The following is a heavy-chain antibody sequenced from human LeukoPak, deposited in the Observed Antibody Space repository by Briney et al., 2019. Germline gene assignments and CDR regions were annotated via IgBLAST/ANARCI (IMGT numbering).Heavy chain of an antibody. CDR2: IFGRVGST. CDR1: LFTLSKYA. D-gene: IGHD2-21*01. J-gene: IGHJ3*02. V-gene: IGHV3-23*01. CDR3: AGDRAYPSDFFNI. Sequence: GGSLRLSRAASLFTLSKYAMSSVRQTPGKGLERVSAIFGRVGSTCYAHSVKGRFTISRDKSKNTLYLHMNSLRDEDTALYYCAGDRAYPSDFFNIWGQGTMITVS.